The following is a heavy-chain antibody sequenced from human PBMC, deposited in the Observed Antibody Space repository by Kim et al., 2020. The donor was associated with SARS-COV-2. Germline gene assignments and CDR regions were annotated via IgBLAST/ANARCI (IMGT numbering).Heavy chain of an antibody. CDR2: INAGNGNT. V-gene: IGHV1-3*01. J-gene: IGHJ4*02. D-gene: IGHD3-3*01. Sequence: ASVKVSCKASGYTFTSYAMHWVRQAPGQRLEWMGWINAGNGNTKYSQKFQGRVTITRDTSASTAYMELGSLRSEDTAVYYCAREVTIFGVVASGYWGQGTLVTISS. CDR3: AREVTIFGVVASGY. CDR1: GYTFTSYA.